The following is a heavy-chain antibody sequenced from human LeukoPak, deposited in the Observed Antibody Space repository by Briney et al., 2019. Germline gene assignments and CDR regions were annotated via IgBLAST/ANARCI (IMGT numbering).Heavy chain of an antibody. Sequence: GGSLRLSCAASGFTFSNYAMTWVRQAPGKGLECVSAISGSGDDTYYADSVKGRFTISRDNSKNTLYLHMNSLRAEDTAMYYCAKKRDAFDIWGQGTVVAVSS. CDR3: AKKRDAFDI. D-gene: IGHD5-24*01. CDR2: ISGSGDDT. CDR1: GFTFSNYA. V-gene: IGHV3-23*01. J-gene: IGHJ3*02.